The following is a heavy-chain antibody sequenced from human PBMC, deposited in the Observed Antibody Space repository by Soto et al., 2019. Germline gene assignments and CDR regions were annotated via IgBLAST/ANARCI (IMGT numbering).Heavy chain of an antibody. J-gene: IGHJ4*02. CDR3: AKSYGGSQSPLDC. CDR2: ISGSGDST. Sequence: EEQLLESGGGLAQPGGSLRLSCAASGFTFRGYAMRWVRQAPGKGPEWVSGISGSGDSTYQAKPLKGRFIISKDKTNITLYLEINSLRAEDTSVYYCAKSYGGSQSPLDCWGQVTLVAVSS. D-gene: IGHD1-26*01. V-gene: IGHV3-23*01. CDR1: GFTFRGYA.